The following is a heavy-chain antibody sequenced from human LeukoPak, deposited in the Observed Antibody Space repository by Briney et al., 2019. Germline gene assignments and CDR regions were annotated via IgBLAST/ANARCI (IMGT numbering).Heavy chain of an antibody. CDR3: AKEGSSIRDGYNS. V-gene: IGHV3-23*01. J-gene: IGHJ4*02. Sequence: GGSLRLSCAVSGFTFSSYAMSWVRQAPGKGLEWVSAISGSGGITDYADSVKGRFTVSRGNSKNTVYLQRHSLRVEDTAVYYCAKEGSSIRDGYNSWGQGTLVTVSS. CDR2: ISGSGGIT. D-gene: IGHD5-24*01. CDR1: GFTFSSYA.